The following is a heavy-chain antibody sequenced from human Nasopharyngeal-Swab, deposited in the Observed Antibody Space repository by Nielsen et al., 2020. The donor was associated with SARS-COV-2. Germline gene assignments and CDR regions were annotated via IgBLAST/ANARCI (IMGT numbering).Heavy chain of an antibody. D-gene: IGHD6-19*01. CDR3: ARDDGQWLNPVYYFDY. CDR1: GFTSSSYS. J-gene: IGHJ4*02. Sequence: GESLKISCAASGFTSSSYSMNWVRQAPGKGLEWVSSISSSSSYIYYADSVKGRFTISRDNAKNSLYLQMNSLRAEDTAVYYCARDDGQWLNPVYYFDYWGQGTLVTVSS. V-gene: IGHV3-21*01. CDR2: ISSSSSYI.